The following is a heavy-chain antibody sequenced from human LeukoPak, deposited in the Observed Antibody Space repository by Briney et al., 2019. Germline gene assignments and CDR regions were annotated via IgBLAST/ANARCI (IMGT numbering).Heavy chain of an antibody. CDR2: IKLDGSEK. V-gene: IGHV3-7*01. D-gene: IGHD2/OR15-2a*01. CDR3: VSFYETD. Sequence: GGSLRLSCVASGFTFGKYWMSWVRQAPGKGLEWVANIKLDGSEKNYVDSVKGRFTISRDNTKNSLYLQMNSLRAEDTAVYYCVSFYETDWGRGTLVTVSS. J-gene: IGHJ4*02. CDR1: GFTFGKYW.